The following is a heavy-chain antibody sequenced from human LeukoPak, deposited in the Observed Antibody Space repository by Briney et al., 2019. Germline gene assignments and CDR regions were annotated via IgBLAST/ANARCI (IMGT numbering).Heavy chain of an antibody. CDR1: GGSISSYY. CDR3: ARGLPMVDY. CDR2: IHYSGST. J-gene: IGHJ4*02. V-gene: IGHV4-59*01. Sequence: SETLSLTCTVSGGSISSYYWSWIRRPPGKGLEWIGYIHYSGSTNYNPSLKSRVTISVDTSKNQFSLKLSSVTAADTAVYYCARGLPMVDYWGQGTLVTVSS. D-gene: IGHD3-10*01.